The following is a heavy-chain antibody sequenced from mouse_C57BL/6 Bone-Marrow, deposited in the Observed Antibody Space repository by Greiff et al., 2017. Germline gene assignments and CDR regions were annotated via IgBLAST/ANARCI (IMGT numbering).Heavy chain of an antibody. CDR1: GYTFTNYW. Sequence: VKVVESGAELVRPGTSVKMSCKASGYTFTNYWIGWAKQRPGHGLEWIGDIYPGGGYTNYNEKFKGKATLTADKSSSTAYMQFSSLTSEDSAIYYCARSGDGYYFYWYFDVWGTGTTVTVSS. V-gene: IGHV1-63*01. D-gene: IGHD2-3*01. J-gene: IGHJ1*03. CDR3: ARSGDGYYFYWYFDV. CDR2: IYPGGGYT.